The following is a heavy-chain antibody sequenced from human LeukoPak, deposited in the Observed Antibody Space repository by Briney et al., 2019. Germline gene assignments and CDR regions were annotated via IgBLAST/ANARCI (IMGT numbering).Heavy chain of an antibody. D-gene: IGHD3-10*01. V-gene: IGHV3-43*02. CDR2: ITVDGGST. Sequence: GGTLRLSCAASGCTFGGYALHWVRQAPGKGLEWVSLITVDGGSTYYADSVKGRFTISRDNSKNALYLQMNSLRAEDTAVYYCARASGGYYTAGSHSKGMDVWGQGTTVTVSS. CDR1: GCTFGGYA. J-gene: IGHJ6*02. CDR3: ARASGGYYTAGSHSKGMDV.